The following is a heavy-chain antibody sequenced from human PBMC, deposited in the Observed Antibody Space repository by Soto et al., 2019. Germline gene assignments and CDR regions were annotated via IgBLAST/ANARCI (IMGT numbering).Heavy chain of an antibody. Sequence: QVQLQQWGAGLLKPSETLSLTCAVYGGSFSADYWTWIRQPPGKGREWIGEISHSGRTDYNPSLKSRXXIXAXXSKNHFSLKLSSVTAADTAVYYCARHRSSSYGMDVWGQGTTVTVSS. CDR1: GGSFSADY. J-gene: IGHJ6*02. CDR2: ISHSGRT. D-gene: IGHD3-16*02. V-gene: IGHV4-34*01. CDR3: ARHRSSSYGMDV.